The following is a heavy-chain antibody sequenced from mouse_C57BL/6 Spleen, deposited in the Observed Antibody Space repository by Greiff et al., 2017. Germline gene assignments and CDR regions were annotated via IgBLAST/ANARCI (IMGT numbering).Heavy chain of an antibody. V-gene: IGHV1-80*01. D-gene: IGHD1-1*01. CDR3: ASVGVVRYFDF. J-gene: IGHJ1*03. CDR1: GYAFSSYW. CDR2: IYPGDGDT. Sequence: QVQLQQSGAELVKPGASVKISCKASGYAFSSYWMNWVKQRPGKGLEWIGQIYPGDGDTNYNGKFKAKATFTVDKSSSTAYMQLSSLTSEDSAVYFCASVGVVRYFDFWGTGTTVTVSS.